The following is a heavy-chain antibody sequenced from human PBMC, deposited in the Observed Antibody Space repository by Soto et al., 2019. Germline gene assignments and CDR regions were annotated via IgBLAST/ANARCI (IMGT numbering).Heavy chain of an antibody. V-gene: IGHV1-8*01. CDR1: GYSFTSLD. J-gene: IGHJ4*02. CDR3: ARGVTAGVDY. CDR2: MQPSSGRT. D-gene: IGHD1-26*01. Sequence: QVQLVQSGAEVREPGASVKVSCKASGYSFTSLDINWVRQTTGQGLEWMGWMQPSSGRTGYAQKFQGRVTMTRDTSINPGYMELCSLTSCDTAFYYCARGVTAGVDYWGQGTLVTVSS.